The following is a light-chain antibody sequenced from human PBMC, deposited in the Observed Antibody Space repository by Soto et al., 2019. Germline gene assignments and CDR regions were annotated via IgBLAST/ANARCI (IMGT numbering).Light chain of an antibody. CDR3: QQYNNWWT. CDR2: GAS. Sequence: DIVRTQSPDSLAVSLGERATINCKSIQSVLYSSNNKNYLAWYKQKPGQAPRLLIYGASTRATGIPARFSGSGSGTELTLTISSMKSEDFAVYYCQQYNNWWTFGQGTKVDIK. V-gene: IGKV4-1*01. J-gene: IGKJ1*01. CDR1: QSVLYSSNNKNY.